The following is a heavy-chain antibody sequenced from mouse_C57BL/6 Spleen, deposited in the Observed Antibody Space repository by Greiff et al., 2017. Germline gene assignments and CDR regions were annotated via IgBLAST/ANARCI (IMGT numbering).Heavy chain of an antibody. V-gene: IGHV1-39*01. CDR2: INPNYGTT. Sequence: QLQQSGPELVKPGASVKISCKASGYSFTDYNMNWVKQSNGKSLEWIGVINPNYGTTSYNQKFKGKATLTVDQSSSTAYMQLNSLTSEDSAVYYCAREGGITTVVATDAYWGQGTLVTVSA. CDR3: AREGGITTVVATDAY. D-gene: IGHD1-1*01. CDR1: GYSFTDYN. J-gene: IGHJ3*01.